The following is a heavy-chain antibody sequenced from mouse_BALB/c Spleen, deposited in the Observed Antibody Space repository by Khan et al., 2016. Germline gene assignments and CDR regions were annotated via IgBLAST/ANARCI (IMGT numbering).Heavy chain of an antibody. Sequence: VQLQQSGPELVKPGASVKVSCKASGYAFTSYNMYWVKQSHGKSLEWIGYIDPYNGGTNYNQKFKGKATLTVDKSSSTAFMHLNSLTSEDSADSYCGSDLQWYAMDYWGQGTSVTVSS. CDR1: GYAFTSYN. J-gene: IGHJ4*01. CDR2: IDPYNGGT. D-gene: IGHD2-1*01. CDR3: GSDLQWYAMDY. V-gene: IGHV1S135*01.